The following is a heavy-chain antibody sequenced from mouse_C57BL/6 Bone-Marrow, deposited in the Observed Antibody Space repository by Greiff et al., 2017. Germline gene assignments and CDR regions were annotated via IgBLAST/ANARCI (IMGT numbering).Heavy chain of an antibody. V-gene: IGHV5-6*02. CDR1: GFTFSSYG. CDR2: ISSGGSYT. D-gene: IGHD2-4*01. Sequence: VKLVESGGDLVKPGGSLKLSCAASGFTFSSYGMSWVRQTPDKRLEWVATISSGGSYTYYPDSVKGRFTISRDNAKNTLYLQMSSLKSEDTAMYYCARHLYYDRLWYFDVWGTGTTVTVSS. CDR3: ARHLYYDRLWYFDV. J-gene: IGHJ1*03.